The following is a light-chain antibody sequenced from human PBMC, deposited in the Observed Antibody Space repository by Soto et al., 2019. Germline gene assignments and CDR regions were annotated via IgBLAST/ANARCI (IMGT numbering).Light chain of an antibody. CDR3: CSYAGNYIYV. CDR1: SSDVGAYDY. V-gene: IGLV2-11*01. J-gene: IGLJ1*01. CDR2: DVT. Sequence: QSALTQPSSVSGSPGQSVTISCTGTSSDVGAYDYVSWYQQHPGKAPYLMVYDVTKRPSGVPDRFSGSKSGNTASLTISGLQAEDEADYYCCSYAGNYIYVFGTGTKLTVL.